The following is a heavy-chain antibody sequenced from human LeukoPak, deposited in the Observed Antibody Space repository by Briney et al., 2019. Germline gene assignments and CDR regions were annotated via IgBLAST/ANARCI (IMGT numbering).Heavy chain of an antibody. CDR1: GGTSSSYA. J-gene: IGHJ6*03. V-gene: IGHV1-69*06. D-gene: IGHD2-21*01. Sequence: SVKVSCKASGGTSSSYAISWVRQAPGQGLEWMGGIIPIFGTANYAQKFQGRVTITADKSTSTAYMELSSLRSEDTAVYYCARDGDFPARYYYYYMDVWGKGTTVTVSS. CDR2: IIPIFGTA. CDR3: ARDGDFPARYYYYYMDV.